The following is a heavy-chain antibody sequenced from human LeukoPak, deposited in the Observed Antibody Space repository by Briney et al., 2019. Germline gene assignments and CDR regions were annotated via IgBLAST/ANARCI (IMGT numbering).Heavy chain of an antibody. CDR1: GFTFSSYG. V-gene: IGHV3-30*18. J-gene: IGHJ4*02. Sequence: GGSLRLSCAASGFTFSSYGMHWVRQAPGKGLEWVAVISYDGSNKYYADSVKGRFTISRDNSKNTLYLQMNSLRAEDTAVYYCAKNSSTKRGYFDWLVDYWGQGTLVTVSS. D-gene: IGHD3-9*01. CDR3: AKNSSTKRGYFDWLVDY. CDR2: ISYDGSNK.